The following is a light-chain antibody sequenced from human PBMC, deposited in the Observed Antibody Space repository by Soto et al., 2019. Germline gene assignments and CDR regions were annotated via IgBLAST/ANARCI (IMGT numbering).Light chain of an antibody. Sequence: EVVLTQSPATLSLSPGASATLSCRASESVGTYLAWYQQRPDQAPRLVIYDASTRATGIADRFSGSGSGTDFTLTISSLEPEDFAVYYCQQGGNRPPRTFGQGTKVDIK. CDR2: DAS. J-gene: IGKJ1*01. CDR3: QQGGNRPPRT. V-gene: IGKV3-11*01. CDR1: ESVGTY.